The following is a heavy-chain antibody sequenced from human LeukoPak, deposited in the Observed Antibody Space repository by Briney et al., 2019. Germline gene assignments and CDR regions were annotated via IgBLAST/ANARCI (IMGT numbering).Heavy chain of an antibody. CDR2: INSDGSST. CDR1: GFSFSGYW. J-gene: IGHJ4*02. V-gene: IGHV3-74*01. D-gene: IGHD1-26*01. CDR3: ARGVGGDDS. Sequence: PGGSLRLSCAASGFSFSGYWMHWVRQAPGKGLVWVSRINSDGSSTSYADSVRGRFTISRDNAKNTVYLQINSLRGEDTAVYYCARGVGGDDSWGQGTLVTVSS.